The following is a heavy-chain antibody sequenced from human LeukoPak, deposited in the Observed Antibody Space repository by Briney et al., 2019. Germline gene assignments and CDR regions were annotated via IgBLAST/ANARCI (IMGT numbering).Heavy chain of an antibody. CDR3: ARLVGSSWYHEVLLGRDY. V-gene: IGHV4-59*08. CDR2: IYYSGST. Sequence: SETLSLTCTVSGGSISSYYWSWIRQPPGKGLEWIGYIYYSGSTNYNPSLKSRVTISVDTSKNQFSLKLSSMTAAATAVYYCARLVGSSWYHEVLLGRDYWGQGTLVTVSS. CDR1: GGSISSYY. J-gene: IGHJ4*02. D-gene: IGHD6-13*01.